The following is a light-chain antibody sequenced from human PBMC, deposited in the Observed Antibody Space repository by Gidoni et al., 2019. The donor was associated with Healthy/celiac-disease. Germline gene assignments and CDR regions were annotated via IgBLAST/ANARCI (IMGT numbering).Light chain of an antibody. V-gene: IGKV1-12*01. Sequence: DIQMTQSPSSVSASVGDRVTITCRASQGISSWLAWYQQKPGKAAKLLIYAAARFSGSGSGTDFTLTISSLQPEDVATYYCQQANSFPLTFGQGTRLEIK. CDR1: QGISSW. CDR3: QQANSFPLT. J-gene: IGKJ5*01. CDR2: A.